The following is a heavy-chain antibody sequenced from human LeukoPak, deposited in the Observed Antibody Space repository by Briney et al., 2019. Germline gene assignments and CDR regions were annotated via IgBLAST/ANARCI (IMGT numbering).Heavy chain of an antibody. D-gene: IGHD3-22*01. CDR2: ISNSGST. V-gene: IGHV4-59*11. Sequence: SETLSLTCTVSGGSISSHYWTWIRQSPVKGLEWIGDISNSGSTSYNPSLKSRVTISIDTSKNQFSLKLSSVTAADTAVYYCARGGARRVYDSSGTLDYWGQGTLVTVSS. CDR1: GGSISSHY. J-gene: IGHJ4*02. CDR3: ARGGARRVYDSSGTLDY.